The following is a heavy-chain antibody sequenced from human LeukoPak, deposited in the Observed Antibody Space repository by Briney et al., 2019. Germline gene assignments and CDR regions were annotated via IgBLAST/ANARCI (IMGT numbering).Heavy chain of an antibody. D-gene: IGHD1-26*01. Sequence: SETLSLTCAVYGGSFSGYYWSWIRQPPGKGLEWIGEINHSGSTNYNPSLKSRVTISIDTSKNQFSLKLTSVTAADTAVYYCAREVGATPGRFDPWGQGTLVTVSS. J-gene: IGHJ5*02. CDR1: GGSFSGYY. V-gene: IGHV4-34*01. CDR3: AREVGATPGRFDP. CDR2: INHSGST.